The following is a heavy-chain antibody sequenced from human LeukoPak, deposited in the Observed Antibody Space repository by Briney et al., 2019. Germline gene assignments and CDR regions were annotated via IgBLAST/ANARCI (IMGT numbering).Heavy chain of an antibody. CDR2: IHHRGIT. CDR3: ARDQYASGWYGRLEY. V-gene: IGHV4-30-4*01. Sequence: SETPSLTCSVSGGSITRDDYYWTWIRQPPGKGPEWIGYIHHRGITYYSPSLKSRVVISVDTSKNQFSLRLNSVNAADTAVYFCARDQYASGWYGRLEYWGQGSLVTVSS. D-gene: IGHD6-19*01. J-gene: IGHJ4*02. CDR1: GGSITRDDYY.